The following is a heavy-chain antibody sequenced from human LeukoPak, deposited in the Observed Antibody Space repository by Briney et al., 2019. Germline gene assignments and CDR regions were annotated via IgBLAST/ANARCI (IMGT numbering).Heavy chain of an antibody. Sequence: GASVKVSCKASGYTFTGYYMHWVRQAPGQGLEWMGWINPNSGGTSYAQRFQGRVTMTRDTSIGTAYMELSGLRSDDTAVYYCARDRGSYFSDAFDIWGQGTMVTVSS. J-gene: IGHJ3*02. CDR3: ARDRGSYFSDAFDI. D-gene: IGHD1-26*01. CDR1: GYTFTGYY. V-gene: IGHV1-2*02. CDR2: INPNSGGT.